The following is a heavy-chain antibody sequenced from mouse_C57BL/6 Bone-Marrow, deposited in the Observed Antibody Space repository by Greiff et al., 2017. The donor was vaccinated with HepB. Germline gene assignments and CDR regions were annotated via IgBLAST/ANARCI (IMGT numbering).Heavy chain of an antibody. J-gene: IGHJ2*01. CDR3: ARGDYGSNFDY. V-gene: IGHV1-61*01. D-gene: IGHD1-1*01. Sequence: QVQLQQPGAELVRPGSSVKLSCKASGYTFTSYWTDWVKQRPGQGLEWIGNIYPSDSETHYNQKFKDKATLTVDKSSSTAYMQLSSLTSEDSAVYYCARGDYGSNFDYWGQGTTLTVSS. CDR2: IYPSDSET. CDR1: GYTFTSYW.